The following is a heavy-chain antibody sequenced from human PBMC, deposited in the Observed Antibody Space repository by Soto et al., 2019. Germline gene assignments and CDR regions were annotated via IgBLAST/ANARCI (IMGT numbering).Heavy chain of an antibody. CDR1: GFTFSSYS. D-gene: IGHD6-19*01. V-gene: IGHV3-48*01. Sequence: EVQLVESGGGVVQPGESLRLSCAASGFTFSSYSMNWVRQAPGKGPEWVAYIRSSSTTVYYADSVRGRFTISRDNAHSSVGLHMDSLRPEDSAVYFCARGVSISMAGLLGYWGQGALVTVSS. CDR3: ARGVSISMAGLLGY. J-gene: IGHJ4*02. CDR2: IRSSSTTV.